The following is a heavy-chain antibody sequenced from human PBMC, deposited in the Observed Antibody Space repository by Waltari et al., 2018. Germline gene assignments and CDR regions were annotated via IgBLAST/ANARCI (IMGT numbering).Heavy chain of an antibody. CDR1: GIHFSPYA. V-gene: IGHV3-23*01. J-gene: IGHJ4*02. CDR3: AKALGIMGFDC. CDR2: ISGSGNDT. Sequence: DVQLLESGGGVVQRGGSLRVACTASGIHFSPYAMAWVRQGLGQGLEWVSTISGSGNDTYYADSVKGRFTISRDNSKNTVFLQMNMLRVEDTANYYCAKALGIMGFDCWGQGTLVAVAS. D-gene: IGHD3-16*01.